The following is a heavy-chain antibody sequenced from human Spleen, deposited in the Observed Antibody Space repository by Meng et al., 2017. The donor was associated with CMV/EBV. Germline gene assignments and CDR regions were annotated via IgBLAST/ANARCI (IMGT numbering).Heavy chain of an antibody. J-gene: IGHJ5*02. V-gene: IGHV1-8*01. CDR1: GYTFTSYD. Sequence: ASVKVSCKASGYTFTSYDVNWVRQATGQGLEWMGWMNPNSGNTGYAQKFQGRVTMTRDTSISTAYMELSRLRSDDTAVYYCARAARSWYPYGWFDPWGQGTLVTVSS. CDR2: MNPNSGNT. CDR3: ARAARSWYPYGWFDP. D-gene: IGHD6-13*01.